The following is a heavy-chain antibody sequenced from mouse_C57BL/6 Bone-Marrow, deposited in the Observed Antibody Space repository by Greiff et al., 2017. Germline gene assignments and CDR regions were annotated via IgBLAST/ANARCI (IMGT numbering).Heavy chain of an antibody. V-gene: IGHV14-4*01. CDR1: GFNITDDY. CDR3: TTLYDGYYVPWFAY. J-gene: IGHJ3*01. Sequence: EVQRVESGAELVRPGASVKLSCTASGFNITDDYMHWVKQRPEQGLEWIGWIDPENGDTDYASKFQGKATITADTSSNTAYLQLSSLTSEDTAVYYCTTLYDGYYVPWFAYWGQGTLVTVSA. CDR2: IDPENGDT. D-gene: IGHD2-3*01.